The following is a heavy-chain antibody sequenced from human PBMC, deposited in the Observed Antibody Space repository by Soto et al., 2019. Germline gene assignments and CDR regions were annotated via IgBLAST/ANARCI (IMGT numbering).Heavy chain of an antibody. D-gene: IGHD3-22*01. J-gene: IGHJ4*02. CDR1: GFTFDDYA. CDR3: AKDSDSSCYYHVFDY. V-gene: IGHV3-9*01. Sequence: EVQLVESGGGLVQPGRSLRLSCAASGFTFDDYAMHWVRQAPGKGLEWVAGISWNSGSIGYADSVKGRFTITRDNAKNSLYLQMNSLRADDTDLYYCAKDSDSSCYYHVFDYWGQGTLVTVSS. CDR2: ISWNSGSI.